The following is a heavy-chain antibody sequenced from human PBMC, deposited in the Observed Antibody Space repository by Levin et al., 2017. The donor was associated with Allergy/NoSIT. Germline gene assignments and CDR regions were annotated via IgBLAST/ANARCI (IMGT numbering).Heavy chain of an antibody. D-gene: IGHD6-25*01. Sequence: PGGSLRLSCTVSGGSISTSSYHWGWVRQPPGKGLEWIGNIYYTGRTSYNPSLKSRVTISIDTSKKQFFLRLNSVTAADTAVYYCARVMSAISAAGPEKWGQGALVTVSA. CDR1: GGSISTSSYH. V-gene: IGHV4-39*07. J-gene: IGHJ4*02. CDR3: ARVMSAISAAGPEK. CDR2: IYYTGRT.